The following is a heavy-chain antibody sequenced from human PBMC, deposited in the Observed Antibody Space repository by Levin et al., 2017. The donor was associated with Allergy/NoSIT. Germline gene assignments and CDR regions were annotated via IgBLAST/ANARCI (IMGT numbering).Heavy chain of an antibody. CDR2: IYYSGST. D-gene: IGHD2-2*01. Sequence: SQTLSLTCTVSGGSISSYYWSWIRQPPGKGLEWIGYIYYSGSTNYNPSLKSRVTISVDTSKNQFSLKLSSVTAADTAVYYCAGACSSTSCYFNDAFDIWGQGTMVTVSS. V-gene: IGHV4-59*01. J-gene: IGHJ3*02. CDR1: GGSISSYY. CDR3: AGACSSTSCYFNDAFDI.